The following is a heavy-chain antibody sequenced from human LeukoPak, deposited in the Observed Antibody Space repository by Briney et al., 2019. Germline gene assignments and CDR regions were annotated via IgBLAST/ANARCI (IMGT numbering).Heavy chain of an antibody. CDR2: ISPSGTDI. CDR3: TRDPGRLDY. CDR1: GFTFSSYA. V-gene: IGHV3-21*05. J-gene: IGHJ4*02. Sequence: GGSLRLSCAASGFTFSSYAMSWVRQAPGKGLESLSYISPSGTDISYADSVKGRFTISRDNAKNSLYLQMNSLRAEDTAVYYCTRDPGRLDYWGQGTLVTVSS. D-gene: IGHD7-27*01.